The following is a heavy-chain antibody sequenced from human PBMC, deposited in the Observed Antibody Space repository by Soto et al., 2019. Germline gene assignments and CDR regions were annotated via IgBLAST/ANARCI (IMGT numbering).Heavy chain of an antibody. CDR2: ISYDGSNK. D-gene: IGHD1-26*01. Sequence: QVQLVESGGGVVQPGRSLRLSCAASGFTFSSYGMHWVRQAPGKGLEWVAVISYDGSNKYYADSVKGRFIISRDNSKNTLYLQMNSLRAEDTAVYYCAKDVVVGATTGLGDYYYYYGMDVW. CDR1: GFTFSSYG. V-gene: IGHV3-30*18. CDR3: AKDVVVGATTGLGDYYYYYGMDV. J-gene: IGHJ6*01.